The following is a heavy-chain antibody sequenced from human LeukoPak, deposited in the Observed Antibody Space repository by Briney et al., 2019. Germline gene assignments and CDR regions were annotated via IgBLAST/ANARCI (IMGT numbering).Heavy chain of an antibody. J-gene: IGHJ4*02. CDR2: IYSGGRT. V-gene: IGHV3-53*01. Sequence: PGGSLRLSCAASGFTVSTNYMSWVRPAPGKGLEWVSVIYSGGRTYYTDSVKGRFTISRDNAKNTLYLQLNSLRAEDTAIYYCARSQGPYDYWGQGTLVTVSS. CDR1: GFTVSTNY. CDR3: ARSQGPYDY.